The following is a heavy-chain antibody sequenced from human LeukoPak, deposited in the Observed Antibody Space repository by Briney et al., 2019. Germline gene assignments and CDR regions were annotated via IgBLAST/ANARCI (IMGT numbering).Heavy chain of an antibody. Sequence: QTGGSLRLSCAASGFTFSSYGMSWVRQAPGKGLEWVAFIRYDGSKKYYADSVKGRFTISRDNSKNTLYLQMNSLRAEDTAMYYCANGPHYNILTGFYKVRSHLDYWAREPWSPSPQ. V-gene: IGHV3-30*02. CDR1: GFTFSSYG. CDR3: ANGPHYNILTGFYKVRSHLDY. J-gene: IGHJ4*02. CDR2: IRYDGSKK. D-gene: IGHD3-9*01.